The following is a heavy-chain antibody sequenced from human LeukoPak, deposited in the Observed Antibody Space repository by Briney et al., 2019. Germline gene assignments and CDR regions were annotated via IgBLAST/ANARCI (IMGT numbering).Heavy chain of an antibody. V-gene: IGHV4-59*08. CDR3: ARHWRQQWLTRPLDFDY. CDR1: GGSISSYY. D-gene: IGHD6-19*01. CDR2: IYYSGST. J-gene: IGHJ4*02. Sequence: SETLSLTCTVSGGSISSYYWSWIRQPPVKALEWIGYIYYSGSTNYNPSLKSRVTISVDTSKNQFSLKLSSVTAADTAVYYCARHWRQQWLTRPLDFDYWGQGTLVTVSS.